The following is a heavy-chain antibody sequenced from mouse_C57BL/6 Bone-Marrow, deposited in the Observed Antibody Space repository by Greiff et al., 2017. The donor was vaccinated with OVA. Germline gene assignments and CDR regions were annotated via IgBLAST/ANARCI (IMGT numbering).Heavy chain of an antibody. V-gene: IGHV1-55*01. Sequence: VQLQQPGAELVKPGASVKMSCKASGYTFTSYWITWVKQRPGQGLEWIGDIYPGGGSTNYNEKFKSKATLTVDKSSSTAYMQLSSLTSEDSSVYYGARERTTVPSFDYWGQGTTLTVSS. D-gene: IGHD1-1*01. CDR2: IYPGGGST. J-gene: IGHJ2*01. CDR3: ARERTTVPSFDY. CDR1: GYTFTSYW.